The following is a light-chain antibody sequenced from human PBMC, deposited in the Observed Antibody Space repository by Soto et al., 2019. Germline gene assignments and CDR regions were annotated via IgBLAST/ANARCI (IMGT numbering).Light chain of an antibody. CDR1: SSDVGGYNY. V-gene: IGLV2-14*01. CDR2: DVS. Sequence: QSALTQPASVSESPGQSITISCTGTSSDVGGYNYVSWYQQHPGKPPKLMIYDVSNRPSGVSNRFSGSKSGNTASLTISGLQAEDEADYYCSSYTSSSTRVFGGGTKLTVL. CDR3: SSYTSSSTRV. J-gene: IGLJ2*01.